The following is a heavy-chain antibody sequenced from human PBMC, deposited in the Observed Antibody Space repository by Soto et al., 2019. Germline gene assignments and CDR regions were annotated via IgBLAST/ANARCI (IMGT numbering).Heavy chain of an antibody. J-gene: IGHJ5*02. CDR2: IRTKVNSYAT. CDR1: GLTFSDST. Sequence: EVQLVESGGGLVQPGGSLKLSCAASGLTFSDSTINWVRQASGKGLEWVALIRTKVNSYATVYAASVRGRFTISRDDSKNTAYLQMNSLRAEDTAVYYCGKAYLHLIAPLWGRFDPWGLGTLVTVSS. D-gene: IGHD3-10*01. CDR3: GKAYLHLIAPLWGRFDP. V-gene: IGHV3-73*02.